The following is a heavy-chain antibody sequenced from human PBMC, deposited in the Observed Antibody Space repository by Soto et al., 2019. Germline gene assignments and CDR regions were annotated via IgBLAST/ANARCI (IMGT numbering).Heavy chain of an antibody. J-gene: IGHJ5*02. Sequence: GASVKVSCKASGYTFTSYYMHWVRQAPGQGLEWMGIINPSGGSTSYAQKFQGRVTMTRDTSTSTVYVELSSLRSEDTAVYYCARGSPLYYDILTGYYGFDPWGQGTLVTVSS. CDR3: ARGSPLYYDILTGYYGFDP. CDR1: GYTFTSYY. CDR2: INPSGGST. V-gene: IGHV1-46*01. D-gene: IGHD3-9*01.